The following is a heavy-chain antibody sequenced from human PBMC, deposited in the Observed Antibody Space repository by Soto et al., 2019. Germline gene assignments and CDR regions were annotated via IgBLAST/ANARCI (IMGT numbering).Heavy chain of an antibody. CDR1: GFTFSSYW. D-gene: IGHD5-12*01. Sequence: GGSLRLSCAASGFTFSSYWMHWVRQAPGKGLVWVSRINSDGSSTSYADSVKGRFTISRDNAKNTLYLQMNSLRAEDTAVYYCERESRDGYNSIDYWGQGTLVTVSS. V-gene: IGHV3-74*01. CDR3: ERESRDGYNSIDY. J-gene: IGHJ4*02. CDR2: INSDGSST.